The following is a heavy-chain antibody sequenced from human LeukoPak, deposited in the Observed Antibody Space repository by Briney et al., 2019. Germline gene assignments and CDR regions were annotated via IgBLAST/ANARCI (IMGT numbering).Heavy chain of an antibody. CDR3: ARGRLLGNHYYYGMDV. J-gene: IGHJ6*02. V-gene: IGHV3-53*01. CDR2: IYSGGST. D-gene: IGHD7-27*01. CDR1: GFTVSSNY. Sequence: GGSLRLSCAASGFTVSSNYMSWVRQAPGKGLEWVSVIYSGGSTYYADSVKGRFTISRDNSKNTLYLLMNSLRAEDTAVYYCARGRLLGNHYYYGMDVWGQGTTVTVSS.